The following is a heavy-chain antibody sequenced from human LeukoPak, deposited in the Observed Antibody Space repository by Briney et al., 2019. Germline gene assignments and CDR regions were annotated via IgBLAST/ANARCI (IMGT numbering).Heavy chain of an antibody. V-gene: IGHV1-69*04. CDR1: GGTFSSYA. CDR3: AADKGHYDSSGLTFDY. CDR2: IIPILGIA. Sequence: GASVKVSCKASGGTFSSYAISWVRQAPGQGLEWMGRIIPILGIANYAQKFQERVTITRDMSTSTAYMELSSLRSEDTAVYYCAADKGHYDSSGLTFDYWGQGTLVTVSS. J-gene: IGHJ4*02. D-gene: IGHD3-22*01.